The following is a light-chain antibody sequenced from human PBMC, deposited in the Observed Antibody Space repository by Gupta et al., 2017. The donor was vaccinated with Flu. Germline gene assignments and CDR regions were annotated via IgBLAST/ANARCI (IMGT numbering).Light chain of an antibody. CDR2: GGS. J-gene: IGKJ2*01. CDR3: QQDTVAPLT. CDR1: QTVSSSR. Sequence: EIVLTQSPGTLSLSPGERATLSCRASQTVSSSRLAWYQQKRGQAPRLLIYGGSSRATGIPNRFSGSGSGTDFTLTITRVEPEDFAVYYCQQDTVAPLTFGQGTNLEIK. V-gene: IGKV3-20*01.